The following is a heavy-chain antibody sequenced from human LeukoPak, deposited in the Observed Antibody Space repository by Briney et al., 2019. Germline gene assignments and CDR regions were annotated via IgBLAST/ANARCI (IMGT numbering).Heavy chain of an antibody. D-gene: IGHD6-6*01. CDR2: ISYDGSNK. CDR3: ARDLDSSSSSSSYYYHYAMDV. Sequence: GGSLRLSCAASGFTFSTYAMYWVRQAPGKGLEWVAVISYDGSNKYYADSMKGQFIISRDNSKNTLYLQMNSLRAEDTAVYYCARDLDSSSSSSSYYYHYAMDVWGQGTTVTVSS. CDR1: GFTFSTYA. V-gene: IGHV3-30-3*01. J-gene: IGHJ6*02.